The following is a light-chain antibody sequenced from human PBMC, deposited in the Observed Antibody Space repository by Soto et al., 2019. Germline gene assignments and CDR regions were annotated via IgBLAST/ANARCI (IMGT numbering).Light chain of an antibody. V-gene: IGKV1-5*03. Sequence: DIQMTQSPSTLSASAGDRVAITCRASQSVSNWLAWYQQKPGKAPKLLIYKSSSLESGVPSRFSGSGSGTEFTLTISSLQPDDFATYFCQQYKSYPYTFGQGTKLEIK. J-gene: IGKJ2*01. CDR3: QQYKSYPYT. CDR2: KSS. CDR1: QSVSNW.